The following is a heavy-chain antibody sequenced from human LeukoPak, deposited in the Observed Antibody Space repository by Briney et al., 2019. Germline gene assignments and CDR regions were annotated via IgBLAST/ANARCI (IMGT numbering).Heavy chain of an antibody. J-gene: IGHJ4*02. CDR3: ARETVGLDY. D-gene: IGHD4-23*01. CDR2: ISDGSSTI. V-gene: IGHV3-48*02. CDR1: GFTFSSYN. Sequence: GGSLRLSCAASGFTFSSYNLNWVRQAPGKGLEWVSYISDGSSTIYYADSVRGRFTISRDNAKNSLYLQINSLRDEDTAVYYRARETVGLDYWGQGTLVTVSS.